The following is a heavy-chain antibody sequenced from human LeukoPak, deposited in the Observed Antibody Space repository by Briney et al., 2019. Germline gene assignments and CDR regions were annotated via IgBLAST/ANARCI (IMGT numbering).Heavy chain of an antibody. V-gene: IGHV1-2*02. Sequence: ASVKVSCKASGYIFTGYYMHWVRQAPGQGLEWMGWINPNSGDTNYAQKFQGRVTMSRDTSISTAYMELSELRSDDTAVYYCAAQKDPRPFDHWGQGTLISVSS. CDR2: INPNSGDT. CDR3: AAQKDPRPFDH. CDR1: GYIFTGYY. J-gene: IGHJ4*02.